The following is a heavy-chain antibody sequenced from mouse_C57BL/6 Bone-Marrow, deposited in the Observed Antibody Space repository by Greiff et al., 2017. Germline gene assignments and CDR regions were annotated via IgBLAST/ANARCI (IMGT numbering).Heavy chain of an antibody. CDR3: ARVITTGGY. CDR1: GYTFTDYN. CDR2: INPNNGGT. Sequence: VQLKESGPELVKPGASVKMSCKASGYTFTDYNMHWVKQSHGKSLEWIGYINPNNGGTSYNQKFKGKATLTVNKSSSTAYMELRSLTSEDSAVYYCARVITTGGYWGQGTTLTVSS. J-gene: IGHJ2*01. D-gene: IGHD1-1*01. V-gene: IGHV1-22*01.